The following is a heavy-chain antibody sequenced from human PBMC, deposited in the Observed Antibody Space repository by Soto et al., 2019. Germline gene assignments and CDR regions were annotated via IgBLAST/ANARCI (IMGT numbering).Heavy chain of an antibody. CDR2: IYYSGST. V-gene: IGHV4-59*01. Sequence: LETLSRTCAVSGGAISGDYGSWIRQPPGKGLEWIGYIYYSGSTNYNPSLKSRVTISVDTSKNQFSLKLSSVTAADTAVYYCARVLHYGSGSYCFDYWGQGTLVTVSS. J-gene: IGHJ4*02. D-gene: IGHD3-10*01. CDR3: ARVLHYGSGSYCFDY. CDR1: GGAISGDY.